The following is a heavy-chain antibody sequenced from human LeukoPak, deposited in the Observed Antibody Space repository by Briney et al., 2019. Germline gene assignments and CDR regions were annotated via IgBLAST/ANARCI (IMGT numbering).Heavy chain of an antibody. V-gene: IGHV4-59*01. CDR1: GGSISSYY. Sequence: SETLSLTCTVSGGSISSYYWSWIRQPPGKGLDWIGYIYYSGSTNYNPSLKSRVTISVDTSKNQFSLKLSSVTAADTAVYYCASALATPREDMDYYYYMDVWGKGTTVTVSS. D-gene: IGHD2-15*01. CDR2: IYYSGST. J-gene: IGHJ6*03. CDR3: ASALATPREDMDYYYYMDV.